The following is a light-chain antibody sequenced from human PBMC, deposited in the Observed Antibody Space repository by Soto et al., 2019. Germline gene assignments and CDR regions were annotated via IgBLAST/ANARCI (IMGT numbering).Light chain of an antibody. J-gene: IGKJ2*01. CDR2: WAP. V-gene: IGKV4-1*01. Sequence: DIVMTQSPDSLAVSLGERATINCKSSQSVLYSSNNKNYLAWYQQRPGQPPKLLIYWAPTRESGVPDRFSGRGSGTDFTHTIASLQAEDVAVYYCQQYESTPPTFGQGTKLEIK. CDR1: QSVLYSSNNKNY. CDR3: QQYESTPPT.